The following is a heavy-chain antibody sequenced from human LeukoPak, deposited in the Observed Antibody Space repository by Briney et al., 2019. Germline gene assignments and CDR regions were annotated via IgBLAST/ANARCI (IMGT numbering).Heavy chain of an antibody. J-gene: IGHJ6*03. V-gene: IGHV4-39*07. CDR3: ARVTTPRYYYYYMDV. D-gene: IGHD1-14*01. CDR2: IYYSGST. CDR1: GGSISSSSYY. Sequence: KPSETLSLTCTVSGGSISSSSYYWGWIRQPPGKGLEWIGSIYYSGSTYYNPSLKSRVTISVDTSKNQFSLKLSSVTATDTAVYYCARVTTPRYYYYYMDVWGKGTTVTVSS.